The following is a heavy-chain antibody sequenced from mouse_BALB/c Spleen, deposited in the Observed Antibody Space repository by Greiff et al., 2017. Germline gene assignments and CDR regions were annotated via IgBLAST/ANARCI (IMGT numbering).Heavy chain of an antibody. D-gene: IGHD2-2*01. V-gene: IGHV5-6*01. CDR3: ARVGYDNAMDY. Sequence: EVKLMESGGDLVKPGGSLKLSCAASGFTFSSYGMSWVRQTPDKRLEWVATISSGGSYTYYPDSVKGRFTISRDNAKNTLYLQMSSLKSEDTAMYYCARVGYDNAMDYWGQGTSVTVSS. J-gene: IGHJ4*01. CDR2: ISSGGSYT. CDR1: GFTFSSYG.